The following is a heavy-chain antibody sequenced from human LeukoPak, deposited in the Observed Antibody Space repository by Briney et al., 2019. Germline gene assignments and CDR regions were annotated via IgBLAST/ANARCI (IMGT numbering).Heavy chain of an antibody. CDR3: AVGYSYGFMDV. V-gene: IGHV4-59*01. J-gene: IGHJ6*04. D-gene: IGHD5-18*01. CDR2: IYYGGST. CDR1: GGSISSYY. Sequence: SETLSLTCTVSGGSISSYYWTWIRQPPGKGLEWIGYIYYGGSTNYNPSLKSRVTMSVDTSKNQFSLKLSSVTAADTAVYYCAVGYSYGFMDVWGKGTTVTVSS.